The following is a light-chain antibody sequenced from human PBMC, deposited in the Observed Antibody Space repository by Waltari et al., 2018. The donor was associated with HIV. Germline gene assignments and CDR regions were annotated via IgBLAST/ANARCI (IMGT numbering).Light chain of an antibody. CDR2: WAS. Sequence: IMFTNSPHPVPVSPREWSSIHCCSTQSVLDSSNNKNYLAGYQQKPGQSPKLLIYWASTRESGVPDRFSGSGSGTDFTLTISSLQAEDVAVYYCQQYYSTPEFGPGTKVEI. J-gene: IGKJ3*01. V-gene: IGKV4-1*01. CDR3: QQYYSTPE. CDR1: QSVLDSSNNKNY.